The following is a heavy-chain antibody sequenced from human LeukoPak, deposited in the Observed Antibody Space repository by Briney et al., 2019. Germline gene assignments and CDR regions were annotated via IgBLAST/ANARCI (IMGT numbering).Heavy chain of an antibody. D-gene: IGHD2-2*01. V-gene: IGHV3-23*01. CDR3: AKNPIVVVPAAMPSWFDP. CDR1: GFTFSSYA. Sequence: GGSLRLSCAASGFTFSSYAMSWVRQAPGKGLEWVSAISGSGGSTYYADSVKGRFTISRDNSKNTLYLQMNSLRAEDTAVYYCAKNPIVVVPAAMPSWFDPWGQGTLSPSPQ. CDR2: ISGSGGST. J-gene: IGHJ5*02.